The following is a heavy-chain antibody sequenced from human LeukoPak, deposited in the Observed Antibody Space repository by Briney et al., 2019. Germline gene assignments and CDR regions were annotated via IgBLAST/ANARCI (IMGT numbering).Heavy chain of an antibody. CDR3: ATSVEMTTIRT. V-gene: IGHV4-30-2*01. CDR1: GGSISSGGYS. CDR2: IYHSGST. D-gene: IGHD5-24*01. J-gene: IGHJ5*02. Sequence: TSESLSLTWAVSGGSISSGGYSWSWIRQPPGKGLEWIGYIYHSGSTYYNPSPKSRVTISVDRSKNQFSLKLSSVTAADTAVYYCATSVEMTTIRTWGQGTLVTVSS.